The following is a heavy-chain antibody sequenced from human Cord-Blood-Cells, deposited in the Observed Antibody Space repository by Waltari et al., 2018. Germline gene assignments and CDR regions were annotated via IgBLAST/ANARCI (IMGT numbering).Heavy chain of an antibody. CDR1: GYTFTADY. V-gene: IGHV1-2*02. J-gene: IGHJ4*02. D-gene: IGHD4-17*01. Sequence: QVQLVQSGAAVKKPGASVKVSCKASGYTFTADYMHWVRQAPGQGCEWMGWINPNSGGTNYAQKFQGRVTMIRDKSSSTAYMEWSRLRSDDTAVYYCAREGYGDYGFDYSGQGTLVTVS. CDR2: INPNSGGT. CDR3: AREGYGDYGFDY.